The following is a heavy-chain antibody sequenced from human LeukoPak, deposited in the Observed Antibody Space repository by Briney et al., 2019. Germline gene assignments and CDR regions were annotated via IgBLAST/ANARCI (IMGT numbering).Heavy chain of an antibody. V-gene: IGHV3-30*18. CDR3: AKDDRGNEAPFDY. Sequence: GGSLRLSCPASGFTFSNYDMHWVRQAPGKGLEWVAVISYDGTNKYYADSVKGRFTISRDNSKNTLHLQMNSLRAEDTAVYYCAKDDRGNEAPFDYWGQGTLVTVSS. CDR2: ISYDGTNK. CDR1: GFTFSNYD. J-gene: IGHJ4*02.